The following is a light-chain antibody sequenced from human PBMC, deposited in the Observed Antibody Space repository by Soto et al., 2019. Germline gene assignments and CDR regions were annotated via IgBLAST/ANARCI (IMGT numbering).Light chain of an antibody. J-gene: IGKJ4*01. CDR2: GAS. CDR3: HQYYKWPLT. CDR1: PSVSGSN. Sequence: EIAMSQSPATLSVSPGERATLSCRASPSVSGSNLAWYQQKPGQAPRLLIYGASTRATDIPARFSGSGSGTDFTLTISSLLSEDFAVYYCHQYYKWPLTFGGGTKVDI. V-gene: IGKV3-15*01.